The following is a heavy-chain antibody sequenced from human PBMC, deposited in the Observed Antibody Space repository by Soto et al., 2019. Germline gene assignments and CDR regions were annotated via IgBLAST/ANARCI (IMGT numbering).Heavy chain of an antibody. CDR2: IRRKANSYTT. V-gene: IGHV3-72*01. Sequence: EVQLVESGGGLVQPGVSLRLSCAASGLIFSDYHMDWVRQAPGKGLEWVGRIRRKANSYTTEYAASVKGRFTISRDDSKNSLYLQMNSLKSEDTAVYYCAMLGGWSGGSSGMDVGGQGTTVTVSS. CDR3: AMLGGWSGGSSGMDV. D-gene: IGHD6-19*01. CDR1: GLIFSDYH. J-gene: IGHJ6*02.